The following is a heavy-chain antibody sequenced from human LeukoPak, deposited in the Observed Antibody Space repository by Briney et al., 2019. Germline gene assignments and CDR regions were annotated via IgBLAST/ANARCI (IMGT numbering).Heavy chain of an antibody. CDR3: AKEPYYYDSSGYKPPDY. CDR2: ISYDGSNK. J-gene: IGHJ4*02. V-gene: IGHV3-30*18. CDR1: GFTFSSYG. Sequence: GGSLRLSCAASGFTFSSYGMHWVRQAPGKGLEWVAVISYDGSNKYYADSVKGRFTISRDNSKNTLYLQMNSLRAEDTAVYYCAKEPYYYDSSGYKPPDYWGQGTLVTVSS. D-gene: IGHD3-22*01.